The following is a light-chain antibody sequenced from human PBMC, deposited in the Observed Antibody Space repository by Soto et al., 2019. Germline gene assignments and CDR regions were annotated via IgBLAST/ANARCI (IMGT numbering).Light chain of an antibody. V-gene: IGKV3-11*01. CDR1: QSVSGY. CDR2: DAS. J-gene: IGKJ2*01. Sequence: EIVLTQSPATLSLSPGERATLSCRASQSVSGYLAWYQRRPGQAPRLLIFDASNRATGIPARFSGSGSGTDFTLTISSLEPEDSAVYYCHQRSNWPPFTFGQGTKLEIK. CDR3: HQRSNWPPFT.